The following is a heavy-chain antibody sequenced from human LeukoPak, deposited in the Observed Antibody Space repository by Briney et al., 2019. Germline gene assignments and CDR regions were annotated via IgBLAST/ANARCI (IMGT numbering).Heavy chain of an antibody. CDR1: GFSFSSYA. D-gene: IGHD6-13*01. V-gene: IGHV3-30-3*01. CDR2: ISYDGSNK. Sequence: GGSLRLSCSASGFSFSSYAMHWVRQAPGKGLEWVAVISYDGSNKYYADSVKGRFTISRDNSKNTLYLQMNTLRGEDTAVYYCATAQVYSSSWDDYWDQGTLVTVSS. J-gene: IGHJ4*02. CDR3: ATAQVYSSSWDDY.